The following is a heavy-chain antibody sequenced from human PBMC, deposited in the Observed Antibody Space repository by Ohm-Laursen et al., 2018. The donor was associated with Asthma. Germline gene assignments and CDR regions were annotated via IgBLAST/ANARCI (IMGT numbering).Heavy chain of an antibody. Sequence: SLRLSCTASGFTFRNYAMTWVRQAPGKGLEWVSTISLGGGGTYFADSVRGRFTISRYNSNNMLYLHMNSLRADDTAVYYCAKDEYSTTLGVGAFDFWGQGTMVTVSS. J-gene: IGHJ3*01. CDR3: AKDEYSTTLGVGAFDF. D-gene: IGHD6-13*01. CDR1: GFTFRNYA. V-gene: IGHV3-23*01. CDR2: ISLGGGGT.